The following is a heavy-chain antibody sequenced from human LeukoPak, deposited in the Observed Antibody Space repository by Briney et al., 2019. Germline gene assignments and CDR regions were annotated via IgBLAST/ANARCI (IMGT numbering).Heavy chain of an antibody. CDR3: AKVSKGDIAGAGTTSPHFQH. CDR2: ISNNGSNN. V-gene: IGHV3-30*18. J-gene: IGHJ1*01. CDR1: GFTFSSYG. Sequence: PGRSLTLSCAASGFTFSSYGMGWVRQAEGKGLEWVGVISNNGSNNYYADSEKGPFTISRDNPKNTLYLQMNRLRAEDTAVYYCAKVSKGDIAGAGTTSPHFQHWGQGTLVTVSS. D-gene: IGHD6-13*01.